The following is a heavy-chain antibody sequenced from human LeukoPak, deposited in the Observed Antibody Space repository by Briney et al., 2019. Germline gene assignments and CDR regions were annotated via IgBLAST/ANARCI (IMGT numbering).Heavy chain of an antibody. CDR1: GYTFTSYA. V-gene: IGHV1-3*03. Sequence: GASVNVSCKASGYTFTSYAMHWVRQAPGQRLEWMGWINAGNGNTKYSQEFQGRVTITRDTSASTAYMELSSLRSEDMAVYYCARENANYDAFDIWGQGTMVTVSS. D-gene: IGHD1-1*01. CDR3: ARENANYDAFDI. CDR2: INAGNGNT. J-gene: IGHJ3*02.